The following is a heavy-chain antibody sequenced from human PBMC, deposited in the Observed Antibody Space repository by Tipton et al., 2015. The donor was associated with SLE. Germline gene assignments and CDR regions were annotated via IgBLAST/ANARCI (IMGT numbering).Heavy chain of an antibody. CDR3: ARVDRGPRYFDL. J-gene: IGHJ2*01. CDR1: GFTFSSYG. D-gene: IGHD1-26*01. V-gene: IGHV3-33*01. Sequence: SLRLSCAASGFTFSSYGMHWVRQAPGKGLEWVAVIWYDGSKEDYADSVKGRFTSSRDNSKNTLSLQMNNLRAEDTAVYYCARVDRGPRYFDLWGRGTLVTVSS. CDR2: IWYDGSKE.